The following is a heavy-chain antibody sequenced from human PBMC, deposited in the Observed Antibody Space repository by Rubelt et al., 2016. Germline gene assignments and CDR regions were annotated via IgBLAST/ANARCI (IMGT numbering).Heavy chain of an antibody. J-gene: IGHJ5*02. CDR1: GFTFSSYS. CDR2: ISSSSSTI. D-gene: IGHD3/OR15-3a*01. CDR3: ARDRARGSAGTGFVRFDP. V-gene: IGHV3-48*04. Sequence: EVRLVESGGGLVQPGGSLRLSCAASGFTFSSYSMNWVRQAPGKGLEWVSYISSSSSTIYYADSVKGRFPISRTNAKSSLYLQRKGLGAEDTVVYYCARDRARGSAGTGFVRFDPWGQGTLVTVSS.